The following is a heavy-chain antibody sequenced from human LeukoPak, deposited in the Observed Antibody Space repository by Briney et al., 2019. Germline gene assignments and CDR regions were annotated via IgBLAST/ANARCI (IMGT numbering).Heavy chain of an antibody. CDR2: IIPIFGTA. D-gene: IGHD2-2*01. J-gene: IGHJ6*03. CDR1: GGTFSSYA. V-gene: IGHV1-69*01. Sequence: SVKVSCKASGGTFSSYAISWVRQAPGQGLEWMGGIIPIFGTANYAQKFQGRVTITADESTITAYMELSSLRSEDTAVYYCARSVVPAANYYYYYTDVWGKGTTVTVSS. CDR3: ARSVVPAANYYYYYTDV.